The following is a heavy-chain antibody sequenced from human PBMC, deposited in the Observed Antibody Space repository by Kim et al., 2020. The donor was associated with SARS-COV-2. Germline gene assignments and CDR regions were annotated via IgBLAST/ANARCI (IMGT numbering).Heavy chain of an antibody. CDR3: ARYGTYGSGSGQPFDP. Sequence: SETLSLTCTVSGGSIDGYYWSWIRQPPGKGLEWIAYIYYSGSTNYNPSLKSRVTISVDASKNQLSLKLTSVTAADTAVYYCARYGTYGSGSGQPFDPWGQGTLVTVSS. V-gene: IGHV4-59*01. CDR1: GGSIDGYY. D-gene: IGHD3-10*01. CDR2: IYYSGST. J-gene: IGHJ5*02.